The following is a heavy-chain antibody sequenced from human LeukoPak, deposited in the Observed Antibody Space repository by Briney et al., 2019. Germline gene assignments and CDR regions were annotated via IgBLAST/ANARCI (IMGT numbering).Heavy chain of an antibody. D-gene: IGHD1-26*01. J-gene: IGHJ6*03. V-gene: IGHV4-59*01. CDR3: ARDQVSYSGSLYYYYYMDV. Sequence: PSETLSLTCTVSGGSISSYYWSWIRQPPGKGLEWIGYIYYSGSTNYNPSLKSRVTISVDTSKNQFSLELSSVTAADTAVYYCARDQVSYSGSLYYYYYMDVWGKGTTVTVSS. CDR2: IYYSGST. CDR1: GGSISSYY.